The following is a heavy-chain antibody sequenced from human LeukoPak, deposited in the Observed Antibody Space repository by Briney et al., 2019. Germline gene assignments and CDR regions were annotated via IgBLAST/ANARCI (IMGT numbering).Heavy chain of an antibody. CDR1: GGSISSSSYY. J-gene: IGHJ3*02. V-gene: IGHV4-39*07. CDR3: ARDSSRHGGAFDI. CDR2: IYYSGST. D-gene: IGHD6-6*01. Sequence: KPSETLSVTCTVSGGSISSSSYYWGWIRQPPGKGLEWIGSIYYSGSTYYNPSLKSRVTISVDTSKNQFSLKLSSVTAADTAVYYCARDSSRHGGAFDIWGQGTMVTVSS.